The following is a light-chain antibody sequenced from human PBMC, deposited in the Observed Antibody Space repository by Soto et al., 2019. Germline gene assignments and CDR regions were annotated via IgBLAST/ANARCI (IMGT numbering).Light chain of an antibody. V-gene: IGLV1-51*01. CDR3: ATWDSSLSAGV. J-gene: IGLJ2*01. CDR2: DND. CDR1: SSNIGNNY. Sequence: QSVFTQPPSVSAAPGQKVTISCSGSSSNIGNNYVSWYQQLPGTAPKLLIYDNDKRPSGIPDRLSGSKSGTSATLGVTGLQTGDEADYYCATWDSSLSAGVFGGGTKLTVL.